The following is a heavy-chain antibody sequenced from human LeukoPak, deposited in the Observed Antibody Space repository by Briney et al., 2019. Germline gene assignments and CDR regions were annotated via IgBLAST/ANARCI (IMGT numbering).Heavy chain of an antibody. Sequence: SETLSLTCTVSGGSISSYYWSWIRQPPGKGLEWIGDIYYSGSTNHNPSLKSRVPISVDTSKTQFSLKLSSVTAADTAVYYCAGLGVMVLVYQFETWGRGTPVTVSS. J-gene: IGHJ5*02. D-gene: IGHD2-8*01. V-gene: IGHV4-59*08. CDR3: AGLGVMVLVYQFET. CDR1: GGSISSYY. CDR2: IYYSGST.